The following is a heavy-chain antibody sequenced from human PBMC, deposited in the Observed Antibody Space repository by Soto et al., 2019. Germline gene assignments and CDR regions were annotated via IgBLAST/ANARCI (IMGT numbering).Heavy chain of an antibody. J-gene: IGHJ4*02. CDR1: GFTFSSYA. CDR3: AKDYGDYLYYFDY. D-gene: IGHD4-17*01. V-gene: IGHV3-23*01. CDR2: ISGSGGST. Sequence: GGSLRLSCAASGFTFSSYAMSWVRQAPGKGLEWVSAISGSGGSTYYADSVKGRFTISRDNSKNMLYLQMNSLRAEDTAVYYCAKDYGDYLYYFDYWGQGTLVTVSS.